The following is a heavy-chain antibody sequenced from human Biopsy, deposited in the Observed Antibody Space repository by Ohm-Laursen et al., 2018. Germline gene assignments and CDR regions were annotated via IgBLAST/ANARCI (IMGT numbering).Heavy chain of an antibody. V-gene: IGHV1-69*10. CDR2: IIAVSGLV. J-gene: IGHJ4*02. CDR1: GGTFINYA. CDR3: ATPFQYYDSWGGYPPFDH. Sequence: SVKVSCKASGGTFINYAISWVRQAPGEGLEWMGGIIAVSGLVNYAPKFQGRVSITADKSTTTAYMELSDLKSEDTAVYYCATPFQYYDSWGGYPPFDHWGQGTLVTVSS. D-gene: IGHD3-3*01.